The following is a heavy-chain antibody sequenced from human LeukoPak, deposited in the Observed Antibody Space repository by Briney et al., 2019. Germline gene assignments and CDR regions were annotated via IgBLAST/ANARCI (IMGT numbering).Heavy chain of an antibody. Sequence: SVKVSCKASGGTFSSYAISWVRQAPGQGLEWMGGIIPIFGTANYAQKFQGRVTITADESTSTAYMELSSLRSEDTAVYYCARDRDYYDSSGYYKKAFDIWGQGTMVTVSS. CDR1: GGTFSSYA. CDR2: IIPIFGTA. CDR3: ARDRDYYDSSGYYKKAFDI. D-gene: IGHD3-22*01. J-gene: IGHJ3*02. V-gene: IGHV1-69*13.